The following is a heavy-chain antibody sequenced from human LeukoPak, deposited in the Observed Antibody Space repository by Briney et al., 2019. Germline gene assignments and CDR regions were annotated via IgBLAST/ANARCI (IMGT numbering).Heavy chain of an antibody. CDR1: GGSISSYY. Sequence: SETLSLTCTVSGGSISSYYWLWIRQPPGKGLEWIGYIYYSGSTNYNPSLKSRVTISVDTSKSQFSLRLSSVTAADTAVYYCARACVEWGVAGTCYYYGMDVWGQGTTVTVSS. V-gene: IGHV4-59*01. CDR3: ARACVEWGVAGTCYYYGMDV. D-gene: IGHD6-19*01. J-gene: IGHJ6*02. CDR2: IYYSGST.